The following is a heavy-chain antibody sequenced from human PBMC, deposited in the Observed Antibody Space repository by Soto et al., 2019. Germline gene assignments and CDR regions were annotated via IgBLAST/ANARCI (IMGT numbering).Heavy chain of an antibody. Sequence: QVQLVQSGAEVKKPGASVKVSCKASGYTFTSYDINWVRQATGQGLEWMGWMNPNSGNTGYAQKCQGRGTMTRNTSISTAYMELSSLRSEDTAVYFCARNDSEAHYGLGYWGQGSLVTVSS. CDR1: GYTFTSYD. D-gene: IGHD1-1*01. CDR3: ARNDSEAHYGLGY. CDR2: MNPNSGNT. J-gene: IGHJ4*02. V-gene: IGHV1-8*01.